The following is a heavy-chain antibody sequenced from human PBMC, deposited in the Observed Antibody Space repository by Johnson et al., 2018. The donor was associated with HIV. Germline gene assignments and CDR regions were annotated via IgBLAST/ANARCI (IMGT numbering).Heavy chain of an antibody. CDR1: GFSFSDYY. V-gene: IGHV3-11*04. Sequence: QVQLVESGGNLVKPGGSLRLSCAASGFSFSDYYMTWIRQAPGKGLEWVSYITSSGTSYCADSVKGRFTISRDNAKSSLSLQMNSLKAEDTAVYYCARIHSSSSLSGFDIWGQGTMVTVSS. D-gene: IGHD6-6*01. CDR3: ARIHSSSSLSGFDI. J-gene: IGHJ3*02. CDR2: ITSSGTS.